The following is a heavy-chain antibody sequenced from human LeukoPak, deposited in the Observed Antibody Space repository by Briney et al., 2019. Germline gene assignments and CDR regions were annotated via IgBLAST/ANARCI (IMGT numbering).Heavy chain of an antibody. D-gene: IGHD3-10*01. V-gene: IGHV3-9*01. CDR3: ARHITMVREPDY. Sequence: PGWSLRLSCAASGFTFNDYAMHWVRQVPGKGLEWVSGISWNSGSRGYADSVKGRFTISRDNAKNSLYLQMNSLRAEDTAVYYCARHITMVREPDYWGQGTLVTVSS. J-gene: IGHJ4*02. CDR1: GFTFNDYA. CDR2: ISWNSGSR.